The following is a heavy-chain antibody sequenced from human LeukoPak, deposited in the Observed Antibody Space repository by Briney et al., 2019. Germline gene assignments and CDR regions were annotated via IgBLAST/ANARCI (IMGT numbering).Heavy chain of an antibody. CDR3: ARQYYGSGSYRANYYYYYYMDV. CDR1: GFTFSSYA. CDR2: ISGSGGST. J-gene: IGHJ6*03. V-gene: IGHV3-23*01. Sequence: GGSLRLSCAASGFTFSSYAMSWVRQAPGKGLEWVSAISGSGGSTYYADSVKGRFTISRDNSKNTLYLQMNSLRAEDTAVYYCARQYYGSGSYRANYYYYYYMDVWGKGTTVTVSS. D-gene: IGHD3-10*01.